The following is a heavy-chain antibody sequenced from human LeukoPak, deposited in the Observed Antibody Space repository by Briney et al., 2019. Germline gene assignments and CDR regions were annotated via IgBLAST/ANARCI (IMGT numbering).Heavy chain of an antibody. CDR1: GFTFSSYA. J-gene: IGHJ5*02. CDR3: ARGIAVAGPLSPDLVWDWFDP. CDR2: ISGSGGST. Sequence: PGGSLRLSCAASGFTFSSYAMSWVRQAPGKGLEWVSAISGSGGSTYYADSVKGRFTISRDNAKNSLYLQMNSLRAEDTAVYYCARGIAVAGPLSPDLVWDWFDPWGQGTLVTVSS. D-gene: IGHD6-19*01. V-gene: IGHV3-23*01.